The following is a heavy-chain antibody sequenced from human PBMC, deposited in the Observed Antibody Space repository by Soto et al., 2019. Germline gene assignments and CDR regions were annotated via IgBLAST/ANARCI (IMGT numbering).Heavy chain of an antibody. CDR3: AREKGSGYSY. V-gene: IGHV4-34*01. J-gene: IGHJ4*02. CDR1: GGSFSGYY. Sequence: SETLSLTCAVYGGSFSGYYWSWIRQPPGKGLEWIGEINHSGSTNYNPSLKSRVTISVDTSKNQFSLKLSSVTAADTAVYYCAREKGSGYSYWGQGTLVTVSS. D-gene: IGHD3-22*01. CDR2: INHSGST.